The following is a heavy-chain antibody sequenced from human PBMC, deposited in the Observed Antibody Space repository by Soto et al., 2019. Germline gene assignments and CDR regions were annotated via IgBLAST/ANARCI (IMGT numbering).Heavy chain of an antibody. V-gene: IGHV4-39*07. D-gene: IGHD3-22*01. CDR3: ETIYYNDSSDLLEY. CDR1: GGSISSSSYY. J-gene: IGHJ4*01. Sequence: SETLSLTCTVSGGSISSSSYYWSWIRQPPGKGLEWIGSIFYSGSTYYNPSLKSRVTISVDKSKNQFSLNLSSVTAADTAVYYCETIYYNDSSDLLEYWGHGTLVTVSS. CDR2: IFYSGST.